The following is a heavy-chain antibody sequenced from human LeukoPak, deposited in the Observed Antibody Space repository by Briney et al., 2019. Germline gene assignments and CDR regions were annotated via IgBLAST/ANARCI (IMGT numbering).Heavy chain of an antibody. D-gene: IGHD2-21*02. CDR2: IKSKTDGGTT. Sequence: GGSLKLSCAASGFTFSNAGMSWVRQAPGKGLEWVGRIKSKTDGGTTDYAAPVKGRFTISRDDSKNTLYLQMNSLKTEDTAVYYCTTDLYCGGDCYPSGDYWGQGTLVTVSS. CDR3: TTDLYCGGDCYPSGDY. J-gene: IGHJ4*02. V-gene: IGHV3-15*01. CDR1: GFTFSNAG.